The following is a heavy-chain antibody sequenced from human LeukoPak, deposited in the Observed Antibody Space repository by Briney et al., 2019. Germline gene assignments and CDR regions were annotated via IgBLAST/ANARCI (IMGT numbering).Heavy chain of an antibody. J-gene: IGHJ6*03. Sequence: PGGSLRLSCAASGFTFSSYAMSWVRQAPGKGLEWVSAISGSGGSTYYADSVKGRFTISRDNSKNTLYLQMNSLRAEDTAVYYCAKLPPMYSSGWYWSDYHMDVWGKGTTVTVSS. V-gene: IGHV3-23*01. D-gene: IGHD6-19*01. CDR1: GFTFSSYA. CDR2: ISGSGGST. CDR3: AKLPPMYSSGWYWSDYHMDV.